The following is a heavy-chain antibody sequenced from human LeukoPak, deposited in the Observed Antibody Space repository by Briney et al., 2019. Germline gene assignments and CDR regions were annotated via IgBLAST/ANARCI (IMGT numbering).Heavy chain of an antibody. V-gene: IGHV4-34*01. CDR3: ARDHSGYDDRDY. J-gene: IGHJ4*02. Sequence: SETLSLTCAVYGGSFSGYYWSWIRQPPGKGLEWIGSIYYSGSTYYNPSLKSRVTISVDTSKNQFSLKLSSVTAADTAVYYCARDHSGYDDRDYWGQGTLVTVSS. D-gene: IGHD5-12*01. CDR1: GGSFSGYY. CDR2: IYYSGST.